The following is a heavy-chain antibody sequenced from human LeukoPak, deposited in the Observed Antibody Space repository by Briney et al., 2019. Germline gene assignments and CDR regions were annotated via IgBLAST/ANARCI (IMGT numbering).Heavy chain of an antibody. D-gene: IGHD2-21*01. CDR3: ARAGIVVVIAHFDY. J-gene: IGHJ4*02. CDR1: GFTFDSYW. Sequence: PGGSLRLSCAASGFTFDSYWMSWVRQAPGKGLEWVSYISSSSSTIYYADSVKGRFTISRDNAKNSLYLQMNSLRAEDTAVYYCARAGIVVVIAHFDYWGQGTLVTVPS. CDR2: ISSSSSTI. V-gene: IGHV3-48*01.